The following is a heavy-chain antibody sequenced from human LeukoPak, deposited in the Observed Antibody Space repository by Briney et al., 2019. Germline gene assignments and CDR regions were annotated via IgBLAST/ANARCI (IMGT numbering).Heavy chain of an antibody. Sequence: GGSLRLSCAASGFTFSSYGMSWVRQAPGKGLEWVSAISGSGGITYYADSVKGLFTISRDNSKNALYLQMNSLRAEDTAVYYCAKDHFSGSYSIHTGFLVGDWGQGTLVTVSS. V-gene: IGHV3-23*01. J-gene: IGHJ4*02. CDR3: AKDHFSGSYSIHTGFLVGD. CDR1: GFTFSSYG. D-gene: IGHD3-10*01. CDR2: ISGSGGIT.